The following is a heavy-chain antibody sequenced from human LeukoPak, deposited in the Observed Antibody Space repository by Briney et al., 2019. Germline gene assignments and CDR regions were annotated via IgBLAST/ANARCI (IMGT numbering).Heavy chain of an antibody. Sequence: GESLRLSCAASGFTFSSYAMHWVRQAPGKGLEWVAVISYDGSNKYYADSVKGRFTISRDNSKNTLYLQMNSLRAEDTAVYYCARDFADGPLDWGQGTLVTVSS. V-gene: IGHV3-30*04. J-gene: IGHJ4*02. CDR3: ARDFADGPLD. CDR2: ISYDGSNK. CDR1: GFTFSSYA.